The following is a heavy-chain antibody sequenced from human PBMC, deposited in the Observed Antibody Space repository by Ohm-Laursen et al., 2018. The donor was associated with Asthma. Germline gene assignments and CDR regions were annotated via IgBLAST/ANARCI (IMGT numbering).Heavy chain of an antibody. CDR2: ISYDGSNK. Sequence: SLRLSCAASRFTFSSYAMHWVRRAPGKGLEGVALISYDGSNKYYPDSVRGRFTISRDNSNNTLYLQMNSLRAEDTAVYYCARGSYYSDSGIYYPMDHWGQGTLVTVSS. D-gene: IGHD3-10*01. CDR3: ARGSYYSDSGIYYPMDH. J-gene: IGHJ4*02. CDR1: RFTFSSYA. V-gene: IGHV3-30-3*01.